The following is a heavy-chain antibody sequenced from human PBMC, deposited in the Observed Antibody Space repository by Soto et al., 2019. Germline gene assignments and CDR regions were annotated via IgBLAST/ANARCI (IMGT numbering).Heavy chain of an antibody. CDR1: GFTFSDYY. CDR2: ISSSGSTI. D-gene: IGHD5-12*01. V-gene: IGHV3-11*01. Sequence: GGSLRLSCAASGFTFSDYYMSWIRQAPGKGLEWVSYISSSGSTIYYADSVKGRFTISRDNAKNSLYLQMNSLRAEDTAVYYCARDYRGLVEMATIDYWGQGTLVTVSS. CDR3: ARDYRGLVEMATIDY. J-gene: IGHJ4*02.